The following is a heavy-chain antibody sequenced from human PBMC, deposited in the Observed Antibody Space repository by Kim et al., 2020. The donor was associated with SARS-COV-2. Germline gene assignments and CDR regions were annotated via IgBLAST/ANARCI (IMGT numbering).Heavy chain of an antibody. Sequence: GGSLRLSCAVSGIPFSDAWFNWVRQSPGKGLEWVGRIKSKTDGGTADLPAPVKGRFAISRDDSKNTLYLLMNDVKTDDAAMYYCTTVSMLWGQGTLVTVS. J-gene: IGHJ4*02. D-gene: IGHD2-2*01. CDR3: TTVSML. V-gene: IGHV3-15*01. CDR2: IKSKTDGGTA. CDR1: GIPFSDAW.